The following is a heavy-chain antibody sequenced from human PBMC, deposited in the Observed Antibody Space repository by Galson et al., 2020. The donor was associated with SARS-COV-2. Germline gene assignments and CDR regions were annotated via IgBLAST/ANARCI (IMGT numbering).Heavy chain of an antibody. J-gene: IGHJ6*02. CDR3: AKDKASRVSPYYYYGMDV. Sequence: LSLTCAASGFTFSSYAMSWVRQAPGKGLEGVSAISGSGGSTYYADSVKGRFTISRDNSKNTLYLQMKSLRAEDTAVYYCAKDKASRVSPYYYYGMDVWGQGTTVTVSS. CDR1: GFTFSSYA. CDR2: ISGSGGST. V-gene: IGHV3-23*01.